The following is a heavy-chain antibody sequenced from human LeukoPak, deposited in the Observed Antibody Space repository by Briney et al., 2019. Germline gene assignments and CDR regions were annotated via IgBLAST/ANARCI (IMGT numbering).Heavy chain of an antibody. Sequence: PSETLSLTCTVSGGSISSYYWSWIHQPPGKGLEGIGYIYYSGSTNYNPSLKRRVTISVDTSKNQFSLKLSSVPAAATAVYYCARAFWVVVVPAASRWFDPWGQGTLVTVSS. CDR1: GGSISSYY. D-gene: IGHD2-2*01. CDR3: ARAFWVVVVPAASRWFDP. CDR2: IYYSGST. V-gene: IGHV4-59*01. J-gene: IGHJ5*02.